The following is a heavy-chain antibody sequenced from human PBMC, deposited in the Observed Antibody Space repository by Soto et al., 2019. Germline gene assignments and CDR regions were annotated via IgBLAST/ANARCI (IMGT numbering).Heavy chain of an antibody. D-gene: IGHD6-19*01. Sequence: ASVKVSCKTSGYIFTAYSMHWVRQAPGQGLEWVGWFNPNSGDTIYAQKFQGRVTLTGDTSISTAYMELYSLTSDDTAVYYCAREASAVISLDYWGQGTLVTVSS. CDR2: FNPNSGDT. CDR3: AREASAVISLDY. J-gene: IGHJ4*02. V-gene: IGHV1-2*02. CDR1: GYIFTAYS.